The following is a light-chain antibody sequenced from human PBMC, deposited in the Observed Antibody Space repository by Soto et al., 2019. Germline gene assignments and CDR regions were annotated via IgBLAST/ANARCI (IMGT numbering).Light chain of an antibody. CDR2: WAS. CDR1: QSLFFSSNNMNF. V-gene: IGKV4-1*01. Sequence: DIVMTQSPDSLAVSLGERATINCKSSQSLFFSSNNMNFLAWYQQKPGQPPKLLVYWASTRESGVPDRFSGRGSGTDFTLTISSRQAEDVAVYYCQQYYRHPVTVGQGTKLEIK. CDR3: QQYYRHPVT. J-gene: IGKJ2*01.